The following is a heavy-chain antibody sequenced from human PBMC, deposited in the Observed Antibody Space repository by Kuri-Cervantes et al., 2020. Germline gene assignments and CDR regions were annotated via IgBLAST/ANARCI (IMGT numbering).Heavy chain of an antibody. CDR2: ISSSSSYI. CDR1: GFTFSSYS. J-gene: IGHJ2*01. D-gene: IGHD6-19*01. V-gene: IGHV3-21*01. CDR3: ARVTPSGGGYFDL. Sequence: GGSLRLSCAASGFTFSSYSMNWVRLAPGKGLEWVSSISSSSSYIYYADSVKGRFTISRDNAKNSLYLQMNSLRAEDTAVYYCARVTPSGGGYFDLWGRGTLVTVSS.